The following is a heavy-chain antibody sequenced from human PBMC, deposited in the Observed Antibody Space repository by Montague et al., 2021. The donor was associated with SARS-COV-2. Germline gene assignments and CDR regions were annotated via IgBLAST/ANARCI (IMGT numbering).Heavy chain of an antibody. V-gene: IGHV4-34*01. CDR2: INHSGTT. D-gene: IGHD2-21*01. Sequence: SETLSLTCAVYGGSFSGYYWTWIRQSHGKGLEWIAEINHSGTTNYNFNPSLRSRVTISVDTSKSQFSLKLSSVTAADTGVYYCARWDPQTLTVIGLRGKSASDYWGQGTLVTVSS. J-gene: IGHJ4*02. CDR1: GGSFSGYY. CDR3: ARWDPQTLTVIGLRGKSASDY.